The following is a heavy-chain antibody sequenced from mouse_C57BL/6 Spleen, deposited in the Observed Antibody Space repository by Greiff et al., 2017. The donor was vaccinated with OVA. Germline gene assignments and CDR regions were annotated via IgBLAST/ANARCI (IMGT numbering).Heavy chain of an antibody. CDR3: ARKAAQAPYFDD. CDR1: GYTFTSYG. CDR2: IYPRSGNT. V-gene: IGHV1-81*01. Sequence: QVQLQQSGAELARPGASVKLSCKASGYTFTSYGISWVKQRTGQGLEWIGEIYPRSGNTYYNEKFKGKATLTADKSSSTAYMELRSLTSEDSAVYFCARKAAQAPYFDDWGQGTTLTVSS. D-gene: IGHD3-2*02. J-gene: IGHJ2*01.